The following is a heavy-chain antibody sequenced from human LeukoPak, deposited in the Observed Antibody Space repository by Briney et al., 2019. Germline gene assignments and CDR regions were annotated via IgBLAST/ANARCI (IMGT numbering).Heavy chain of an antibody. V-gene: IGHV3-9*01. CDR2: ISWNSGSI. CDR3: AKGTASIPIYMDV. J-gene: IGHJ6*03. CDR1: GFTFDDYA. Sequence: GGSLRLSCEASGFTFDDYAMHWVRQAPGKGLEWVSGISWNSGSIGYADSVKGRFTISRDNAKNSLYLQMNSLRAEDTALYYCAKGTASIPIYMDVWGKGTTVTISS. D-gene: IGHD6-6*01.